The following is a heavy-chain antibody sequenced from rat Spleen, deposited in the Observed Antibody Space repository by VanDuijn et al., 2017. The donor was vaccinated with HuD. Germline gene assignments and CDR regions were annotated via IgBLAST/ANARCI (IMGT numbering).Heavy chain of an antibody. CDR3: TREDSSYIPFVY. V-gene: IGHV5-27*01. J-gene: IGHJ3*01. CDR2: ISPSGSRT. CDR1: GFTFSLYY. Sequence: EVQLVESGGGLVQPGRSLKLSCAASGFTFSLYYMAWVRQAPSKGLEWVTSISPSGSRTYYRDSVKGRFTVSRDNAKSTLYLQMNSLRSEDTATYYCTREDSSYIPFVYWGQGTLVTVSS. D-gene: IGHD1-2*01.